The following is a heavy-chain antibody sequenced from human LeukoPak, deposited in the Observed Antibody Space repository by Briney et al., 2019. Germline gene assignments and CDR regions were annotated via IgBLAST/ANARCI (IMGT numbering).Heavy chain of an antibody. J-gene: IGHJ4*02. Sequence: ASVKVSCKTSGYSFTDDYVQWVRQAPGQGLEWMGWINPDSGFTNYAQKFQGRVTMTRDTSISTAYMGVRRLRPDDTAVYYCAPTPEAYTSNWNVWGQGTLVTVSS. V-gene: IGHV1-2*02. CDR1: GYSFTDDY. D-gene: IGHD1-1*01. CDR3: APTPEAYTSNWNV. CDR2: INPDSGFT.